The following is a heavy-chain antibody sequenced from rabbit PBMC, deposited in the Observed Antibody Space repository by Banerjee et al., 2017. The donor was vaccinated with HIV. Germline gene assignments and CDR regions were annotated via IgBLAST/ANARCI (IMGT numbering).Heavy chain of an antibody. J-gene: IGHJ6*01. V-gene: IGHV1S45*01. Sequence: QEQLEESGGGLVKPGASLTLTCTASGFSFSSSYYMCWVRQAPGKGLEWIACIWTGSSGSTYYASWAKGRFTISKTSSTTVTLQMTSLTAADTATYFCARRGAYNYGSLSKLWGPGTLVTVS. D-gene: IGHD6-1*01. CDR2: IWTGSSGST. CDR3: ARRGAYNYGSLSKL. CDR1: GFSFSSSYY.